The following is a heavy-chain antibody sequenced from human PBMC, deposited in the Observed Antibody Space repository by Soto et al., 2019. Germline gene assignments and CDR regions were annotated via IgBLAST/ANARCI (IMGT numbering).Heavy chain of an antibody. CDR2: INHSGST. Sequence: SETLSLTCAVYGGSFSGYYWSWIRQPPGKGLEWIGEINHSGSTNYNPSLKSRVTISVDTSKNQFSLKLSSVTAADTAVYYCARGSMVRGFDPWGQGTLVTVSS. J-gene: IGHJ5*02. V-gene: IGHV4-34*01. D-gene: IGHD3-10*01. CDR3: ARGSMVRGFDP. CDR1: GGSFSGYY.